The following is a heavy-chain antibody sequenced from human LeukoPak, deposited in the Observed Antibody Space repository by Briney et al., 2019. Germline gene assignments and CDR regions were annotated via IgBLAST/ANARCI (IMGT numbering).Heavy chain of an antibody. J-gene: IGHJ4*02. CDR1: GFTFSSYG. CDR3: AKDQGPMNYDSSGYPDY. V-gene: IGHV3-48*04. CDR2: ISSSGDAI. D-gene: IGHD3-22*01. Sequence: GGSLRLSCAASGFTFSSYGMHWVRQAPGKGLEWVSYISSSGDAIYYADSVEGRFTISRDDAKNSLYLQMNSLRAEDTAVYYCAKDQGPMNYDSSGYPDYWGQGTLVTASS.